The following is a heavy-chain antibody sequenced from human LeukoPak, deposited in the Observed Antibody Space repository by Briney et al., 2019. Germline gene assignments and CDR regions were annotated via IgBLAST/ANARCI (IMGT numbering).Heavy chain of an antibody. D-gene: IGHD3-10*01. V-gene: IGHV3-7*01. J-gene: IGHJ4*02. CDR1: GYSFTSYW. CDR2: INQDGTEK. Sequence: GESLRISCKGSGYSFTSYWIGWVRQAPGKGLEWVANINQDGTEKYYVDSVKGRFTISRDYAKNSLYLQMNSLRVEDTAVYYCAKVAKYYYGPETYYFFEQWGQGTPVTASS. CDR3: AKVAKYYYGPETYYFFEQ.